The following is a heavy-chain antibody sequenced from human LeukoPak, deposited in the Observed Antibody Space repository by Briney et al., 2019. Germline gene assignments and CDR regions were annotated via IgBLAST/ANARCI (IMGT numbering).Heavy chain of an antibody. CDR3: AAPTLRLGELSDYYMDV. V-gene: IGHV3-20*04. CDR1: GFTFDDYG. D-gene: IGHD3-16*02. Sequence: RPGGSLRLSCAASGFTFDDYGMSWVRQAPGKGLEWVSGINWNGGSTGYADSVKGRFTISRDNAKNSLYLQMNSLRAEDTAVYYCAAPTLRLGELSDYYMDVWGKGTTVTVSS. J-gene: IGHJ6*03. CDR2: INWNGGST.